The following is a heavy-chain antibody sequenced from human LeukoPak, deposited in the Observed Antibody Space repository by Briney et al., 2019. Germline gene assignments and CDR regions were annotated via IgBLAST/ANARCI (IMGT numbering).Heavy chain of an antibody. Sequence: SETLSLTCTVSGGSISSSGYYWGWIRQPPGKGLEWIGSVYHSGSTYYSPSLKSRVTISVDTSKNQFSLKLTSVTAADTALYYCARYSSSPTYYFDYWGQGTLVTVSS. CDR3: ARYSSSPTYYFDY. CDR2: VYHSGST. J-gene: IGHJ4*02. V-gene: IGHV4-39*07. D-gene: IGHD6-13*01. CDR1: GGSISSSGYY.